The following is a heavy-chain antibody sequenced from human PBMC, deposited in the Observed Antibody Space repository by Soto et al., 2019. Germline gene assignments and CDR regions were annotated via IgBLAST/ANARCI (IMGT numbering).Heavy chain of an antibody. J-gene: IGHJ4*02. CDR3: ARYYCTTNSFSAGHFDC. CDR2: IYHRGNT. V-gene: IGHV4-4*02. CDR1: GASISSSHW. Sequence: QVQLQESGPGLVKPSGTLSLTCAVSGASISSSHWWSWVRQPPGKGLEGIGEIYHRGNTNYNPSVRSRVTISVDKAKNQFSLHLTSVTAADTAVYYCARYYCTTNSFSAGHFDCWGQGTLVTVSS. D-gene: IGHD2-2*01.